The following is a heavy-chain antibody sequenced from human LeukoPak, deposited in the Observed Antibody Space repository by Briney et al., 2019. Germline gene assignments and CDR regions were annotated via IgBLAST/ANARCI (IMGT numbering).Heavy chain of an antibody. V-gene: IGHV1-2*02. CDR2: IIPNSGAT. CDR3: ARGEQLIALYYFDL. Sequence: ASVKVSCKASGYTFTDYYMHWVRQAPGQGLEWMGWIIPNSGATNYAQTFQGRVAMTRDTSISTAYMELSRLTSDDTAVYYCARGEQLIALYYFDLWGQGTLVTVSS. J-gene: IGHJ4*02. CDR1: GYTFTDYY. D-gene: IGHD6-6*01.